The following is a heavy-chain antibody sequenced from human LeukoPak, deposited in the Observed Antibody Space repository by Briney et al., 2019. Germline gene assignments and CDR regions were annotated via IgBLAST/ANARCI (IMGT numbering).Heavy chain of an antibody. D-gene: IGHD2-2*01. CDR3: ARGPKVPAPTYYFDY. J-gene: IGHJ4*02. CDR1: GFTFRTYA. CDR2: LSGSGAST. V-gene: IGHV3-23*01. Sequence: GGSLRLSCAASGFTFRTYAMTWVRQAPGKGLEWVSALSGSGASTFHADSVKGRFTISRDNSKNTLYLQMNSLRDEDTSVYYSARGPKVPAPTYYFDYWGQGILVTVSS.